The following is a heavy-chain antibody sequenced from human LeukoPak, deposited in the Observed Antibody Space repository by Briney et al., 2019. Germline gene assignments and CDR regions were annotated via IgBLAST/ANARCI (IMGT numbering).Heavy chain of an antibody. D-gene: IGHD2-15*01. CDR3: ARTFVVAATDY. CDR2: IYYSGST. J-gene: IGHJ4*02. V-gene: IGHV4-38-2*02. CDR1: GYSISSGYY. Sequence: SETLSLTCTVSGYSISSGYYWGWIRQPPGKGLEWIGSIYYSGSTYYNPSLKSRVTISVDTSKNQFSLKLSSVTAADTAVYYCARTFVVAATDYWGQGTLVTVSS.